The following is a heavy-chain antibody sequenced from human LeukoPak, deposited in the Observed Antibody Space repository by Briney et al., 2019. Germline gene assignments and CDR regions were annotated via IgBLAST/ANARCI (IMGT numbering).Heavy chain of an antibody. V-gene: IGHV3-11*06. Sequence: YYWAWIRQAPGKGLEWVSYISSSSSYTNYADSVKGRFTISRDNAKNSLYLQMNSLRAEDTAVYYCARDYNWNYEYWGQGTLVTVSS. CDR2: ISSSSSYT. J-gene: IGHJ4*02. CDR3: ARDYNWNYEY. CDR1: YY. D-gene: IGHD1-1*01.